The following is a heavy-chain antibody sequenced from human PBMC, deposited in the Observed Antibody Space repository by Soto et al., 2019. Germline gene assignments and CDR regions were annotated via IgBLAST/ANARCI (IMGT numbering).Heavy chain of an antibody. D-gene: IGHD1-20*01. CDR1: GGSVSSGNYF. V-gene: IGHV4-39*01. CDR3: ARRLIDNGNQGHACDF. CDR2: LSYNGDT. J-gene: IGHJ3*01. Sequence: QLQLQESGPGLVKPAETLSLKCAVSGGSVSSGNYFWGWIRQPPGKGLEWIGNLSYNGDTYYSPSPKSRVTRSVDTAQNQGARRLTSVTAADTAVYYCARRLIDNGNQGHACDFRGQGTWVTVSS.